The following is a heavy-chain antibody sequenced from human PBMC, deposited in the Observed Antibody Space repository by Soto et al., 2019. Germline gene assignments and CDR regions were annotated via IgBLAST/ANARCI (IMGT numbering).Heavy chain of an antibody. CDR3: AKWSYLDY. Sequence: LXLACTTSAFSFASFAMTWVRQAPGKGLEWVATISGSDGKTYYADSVKGRFSISRDTSRNTLYLQMNSLRADDTAIYYCAKWSYLDYWGQGTRVTVSS. CDR1: AFSFASFA. V-gene: IGHV3-23*01. CDR2: ISGSDGKT. J-gene: IGHJ4*02. D-gene: IGHD3-3*01.